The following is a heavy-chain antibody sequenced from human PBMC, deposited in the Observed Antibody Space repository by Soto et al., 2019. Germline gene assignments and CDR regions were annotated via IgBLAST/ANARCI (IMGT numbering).Heavy chain of an antibody. D-gene: IGHD2-2*02. V-gene: IGHV1-69*01. CDR2: IIPMFGTS. Sequence: QVQLVQSGAEVKKPGSSVKVSCKASGGTFSGYAISWVRQAPGQGLEWMGEIIPMFGTSYYAQKFQGRVTITADESTSTAYMELSSLRSEDTAVYYCARGSCSSTSCYKEYYFDLWGQGTLVTVSS. CDR1: GGTFSGYA. J-gene: IGHJ4*02. CDR3: ARGSCSSTSCYKEYYFDL.